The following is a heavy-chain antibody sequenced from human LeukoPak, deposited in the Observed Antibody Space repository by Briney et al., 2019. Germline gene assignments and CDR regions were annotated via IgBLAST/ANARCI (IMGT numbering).Heavy chain of an antibody. CDR1: GFTFSSYA. CDR2: ISSNGGST. J-gene: IGHJ4*02. V-gene: IGHV3-64D*09. D-gene: IGHD3-22*01. CDR3: VKDGLEDSSGYYLFDY. Sequence: GGSLRLSCSASGFTFSSYAMHWVRQAPGKGLEYVSAISSNGGSTYYADSVKGRFTISRDNSKNTLYLQMSSLRTEDTAVYYCVKDGLEDSSGYYLFDYWGQGTLVTVSS.